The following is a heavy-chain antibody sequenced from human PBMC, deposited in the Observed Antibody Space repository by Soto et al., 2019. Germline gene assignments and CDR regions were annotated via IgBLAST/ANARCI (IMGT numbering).Heavy chain of an antibody. CDR3: AKDSEFTSCGVVITDDAFDI. D-gene: IGHD3-3*01. Sequence: GGSLRLSCAASGFTFSSYGMHWVRQAPGKGLEWVAVISYDGSNKYYADSVKGRFTISRDNSKNTLYLQMDSLRAEDTAVYYCAKDSEFTSCGVVITDDAFDIWGQANMVSVSS. CDR2: ISYDGSNK. J-gene: IGHJ3*02. V-gene: IGHV3-30*18. CDR1: GFTFSSYG.